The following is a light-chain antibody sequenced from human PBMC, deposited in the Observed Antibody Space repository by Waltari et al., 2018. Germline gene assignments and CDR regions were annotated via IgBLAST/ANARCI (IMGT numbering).Light chain of an antibody. CDR1: SSDVGGYNY. CDR2: EVS. CDR3: SSYTSSSTLAF. Sequence: QSALTRPASVSGSPGQSITISCTGTSSDVGGYNYVSWYQQHPGKSPKLMIYEVSNRPAGVSNRFSGSKSGTTASLTISGLQAEDEADYYCSSYTSSSTLAFFGTGTKVTVL. J-gene: IGLJ1*01. V-gene: IGLV2-14*01.